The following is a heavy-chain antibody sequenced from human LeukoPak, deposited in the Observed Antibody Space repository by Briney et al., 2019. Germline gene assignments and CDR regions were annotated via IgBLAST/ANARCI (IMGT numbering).Heavy chain of an antibody. J-gene: IGHJ4*02. CDR2: ISNNGGST. D-gene: IGHD1-26*01. Sequence: PGGSRRLSCSASGFTFRSYAMHWVRQAPGKGLEYVSSISNNGGSTYYADSVKGRFTISRDNSKNTLYLHMSSLRAEDTAVYYCVKSNNIVGATYFDYWGQGALITVSS. CDR1: GFTFRSYA. CDR3: VKSNNIVGATYFDY. V-gene: IGHV3-64D*09.